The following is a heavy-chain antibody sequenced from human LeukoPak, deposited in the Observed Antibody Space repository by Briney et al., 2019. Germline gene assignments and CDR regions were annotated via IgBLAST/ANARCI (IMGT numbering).Heavy chain of an antibody. V-gene: IGHV4-59*01. D-gene: IGHD3-10*01. Sequence: SETLSLTCTVSGGSISSYYWSWIRQPPGRGLEWIGYIYYSGSTNYNPSLKSRVTISVDTSKNQFSLKLTSVTAADTAVYYCARASRGHDYWGQGTLATVSS. J-gene: IGHJ4*02. CDR2: IYYSGST. CDR1: GGSISSYY. CDR3: ARASRGHDY.